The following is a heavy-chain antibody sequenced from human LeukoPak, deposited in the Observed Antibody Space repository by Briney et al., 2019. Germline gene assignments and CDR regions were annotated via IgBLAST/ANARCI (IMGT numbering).Heavy chain of an antibody. Sequence: KPSETLSLTCTVSGGSISSSSYYWGWIRQPPGKGLEWIGSIYYSGSTYYNPSLKSRVTISVDTSKNQFSLKLSSVTAADTAVYYCARVLIAARIFDYWGQGTLVTVSS. D-gene: IGHD6-13*01. CDR1: GGSISSSSYY. V-gene: IGHV4-39*01. CDR2: IYYSGST. CDR3: ARVLIAARIFDY. J-gene: IGHJ4*02.